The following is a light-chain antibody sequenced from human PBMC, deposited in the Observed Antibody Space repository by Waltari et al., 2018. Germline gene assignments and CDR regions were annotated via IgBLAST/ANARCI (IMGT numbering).Light chain of an antibody. Sequence: DIVMTQFPDSLAVSLGERAPINCKSSPRVLYRYDNKYYLGWYQQKPGLPPKLLIYWASTRESGVPDRFSGSGSGTDFTLTISSLQAEDVAVYYCQQYYSSPVTFGQGTRLEIK. J-gene: IGKJ5*01. V-gene: IGKV4-1*01. CDR2: WAS. CDR3: QQYYSSPVT. CDR1: PRVLYRYDNKYY.